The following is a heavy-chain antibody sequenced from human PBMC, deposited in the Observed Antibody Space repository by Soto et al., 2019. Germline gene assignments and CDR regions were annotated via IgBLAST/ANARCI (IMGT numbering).Heavy chain of an antibody. CDR3: ARHPRDFLFDP. J-gene: IGHJ5*02. CDR1: GGSISSSSYF. Sequence: PSETLSLTCSVSGGSISSSSYFWGWIRQPPGKGLEWIGSIYYSGSTYYNPSLKSRVTVSVDTSKNQFSLKLSSATAADTAVYYCARHPRDFLFDPRGQRSPVTVSS. V-gene: IGHV4-39*01. D-gene: IGHD2-21*02. CDR2: IYYSGST.